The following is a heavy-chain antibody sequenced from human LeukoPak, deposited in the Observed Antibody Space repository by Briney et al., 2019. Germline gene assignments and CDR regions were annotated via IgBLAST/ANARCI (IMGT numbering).Heavy chain of an antibody. Sequence: ASVKVSCKASGYTFTGYYMHWVRQAPGQGLEWMGWINPNSGGTNFAQKFQGRVTMTRDTSISTAYMELSRLRSDDTAVYYCAREKRVAGSRGGFDPWGQGTLVTISS. CDR2: INPNSGGT. CDR1: GYTFTGYY. V-gene: IGHV1-2*02. J-gene: IGHJ5*02. CDR3: AREKRVAGSRGGFDP. D-gene: IGHD6-19*01.